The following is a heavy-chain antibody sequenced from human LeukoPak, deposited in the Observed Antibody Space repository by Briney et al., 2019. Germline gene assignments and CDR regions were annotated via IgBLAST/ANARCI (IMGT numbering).Heavy chain of an antibody. J-gene: IGHJ5*02. V-gene: IGHV3-30*04. Sequence: SGGALRLSCAASGFTFSSYAMHWVGQAPGKGLEWVAVISYDGSNKYYADSVKGRFTISRDNSKNPLYLQMNSLRAEDTAVYYCVRDAGQMTTQNHWGQGTLVTVSS. CDR2: ISYDGSNK. D-gene: IGHD4-11*01. CDR3: VRDAGQMTTQNH. CDR1: GFTFSSYA.